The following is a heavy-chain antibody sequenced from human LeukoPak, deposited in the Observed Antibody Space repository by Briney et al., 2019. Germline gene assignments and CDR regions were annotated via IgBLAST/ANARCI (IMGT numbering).Heavy chain of an antibody. J-gene: IGHJ4*02. V-gene: IGHV3-33*08. CDR2: IWYDGSNK. D-gene: IGHD3-9*01. CDR3: ARVHPGILTSSFDY. CDR1: GFTFSSYW. Sequence: GGSLRLSCAASGFTFSSYWMHWVRQAPGKGLEWVAVIWYDGSNKYYADSVKGRFTISRDNSKNTLYLQMNSLRAEDTAVYYCARVHPGILTSSFDYWGQGTLVTVSS.